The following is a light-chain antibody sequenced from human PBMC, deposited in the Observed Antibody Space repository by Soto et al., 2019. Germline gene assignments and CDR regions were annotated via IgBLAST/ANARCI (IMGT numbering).Light chain of an antibody. CDR2: GAS. Sequence: EIVLTQSPGTLSLSPGERATLSCRASQSVSSSYLAWYQQKPGQAPGLLIYGASSRATGIPDRFSGSGSGTDFTLTISILEPEDFAVYYCQQYGNSPLTFGQGTKVEIK. J-gene: IGKJ1*01. CDR1: QSVSSSY. V-gene: IGKV3-20*01. CDR3: QQYGNSPLT.